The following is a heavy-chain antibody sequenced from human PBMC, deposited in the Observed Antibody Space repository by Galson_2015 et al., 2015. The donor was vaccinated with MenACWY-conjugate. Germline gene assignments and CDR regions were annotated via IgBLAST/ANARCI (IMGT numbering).Heavy chain of an antibody. J-gene: IGHJ5*02. CDR1: DY. D-gene: IGHD2-15*01. CDR2: ISNSGST. Sequence: DYWSWIRQAPGKGLEWIGYISNSGSTYYTPSLKSRVLISIDTSKNQFSLRLSSVTAADTAVYYCARGWGWLPESWGQGTLVTVSS. CDR3: ARGWGWLPES. V-gene: IGHV4-30-4*01.